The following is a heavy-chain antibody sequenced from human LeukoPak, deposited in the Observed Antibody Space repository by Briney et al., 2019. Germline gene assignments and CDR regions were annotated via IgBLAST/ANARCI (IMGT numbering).Heavy chain of an antibody. D-gene: IGHD3-9*01. Sequence: GDSLKISRQGSGYNFTNYWIGWVRQMPGKGPEWMGAIFPADSDTRYSPSFQGQVTISADKSITTAYLQWSSLKASDSAMYYCARTLHHFTGEDFWGQGTLITVSS. J-gene: IGHJ4*02. CDR2: IFPADSDT. V-gene: IGHV5-51*01. CDR3: ARTLHHFTGEDF. CDR1: GYNFTNYW.